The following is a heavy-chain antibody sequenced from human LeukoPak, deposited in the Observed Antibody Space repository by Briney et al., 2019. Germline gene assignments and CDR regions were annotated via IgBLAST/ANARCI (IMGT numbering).Heavy chain of an antibody. Sequence: SETLSLTCTVSGGSISSHYWSWIRQPPGKGLEWIGYIYYSGSTNYNPSLKSRVTISVDTSKNQFSLKLSSVTAADTAVYYCAGAGGDGYNYSYFDLWGRGTLVTVSS. J-gene: IGHJ2*01. CDR2: IYYSGST. D-gene: IGHD5-24*01. CDR1: GGSISSHY. CDR3: AGAGGDGYNYSYFDL. V-gene: IGHV4-59*11.